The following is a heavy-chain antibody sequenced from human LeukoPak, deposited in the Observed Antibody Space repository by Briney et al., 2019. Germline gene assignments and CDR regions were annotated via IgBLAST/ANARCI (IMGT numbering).Heavy chain of an antibody. Sequence: PSQTLSLTCTVSGGSISSGGYYWSWLRQPPGKGLEWIGYIYHSGSTYYNPYLKSRVTISVDRSKNQFSLKLSSVTAADTAVYYCARSAAYNWFDPWGQGTLVTVSS. CDR3: ARSAAYNWFDP. J-gene: IGHJ5*02. V-gene: IGHV4-30-2*01. CDR2: IYHSGST. CDR1: GGSISSGGYY. D-gene: IGHD6-13*01.